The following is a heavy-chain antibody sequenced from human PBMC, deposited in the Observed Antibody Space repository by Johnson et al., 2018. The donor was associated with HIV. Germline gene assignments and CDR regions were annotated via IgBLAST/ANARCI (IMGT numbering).Heavy chain of an antibody. J-gene: IGHJ3*02. CDR3: AKGEKGIGAFDI. Sequence: QVQLVESGGGVVQPGRSLRLSCAASGFTVTNYAMHWVRQAPGKGLEWVAFIRYDGSNKYYADSVKGRFTISRDNSKNTLYLQMNSLRAEDTAVYYCAKGEKGIGAFDILGQGTMVTVSS. V-gene: IGHV3-30*02. CDR1: GFTVTNYA. CDR2: IRYDGSNK. D-gene: IGHD3-10*01.